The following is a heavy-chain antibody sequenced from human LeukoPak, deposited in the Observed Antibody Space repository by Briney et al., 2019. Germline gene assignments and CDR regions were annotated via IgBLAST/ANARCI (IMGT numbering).Heavy chain of an antibody. CDR3: ARERYYDSSGYYDY. D-gene: IGHD3-22*01. V-gene: IGHV1-69*13. CDR1: GGTFSSYA. J-gene: IGHJ4*02. CDR2: IIPIFGTA. Sequence: ASVKVSCKASGGTFSSYAISWVRQAPGQGLEWMGGIIPIFGTANYAQKFQGRVTITADESTSTAYMELSSLRSEDTAVYYCARERYYDSSGYYDYWGQGTLVTVSS.